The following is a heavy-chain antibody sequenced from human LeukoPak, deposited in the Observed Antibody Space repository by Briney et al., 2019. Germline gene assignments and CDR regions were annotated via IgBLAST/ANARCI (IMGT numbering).Heavy chain of an antibody. CDR1: GFTFNKFW. Sequence: GGSLRLSCEASGFTFNKFWMHWFRQAPGKGLVWVSRVNSDGTRTTYADSVKGRFTISRDNAKNTVNLQMNSLRAEDTAVYFCARDAVAATYLFDYWGQGTLVTVSS. V-gene: IGHV3-74*03. CDR2: VNSDGTRT. CDR3: ARDAVAATYLFDY. D-gene: IGHD6-19*01. J-gene: IGHJ4*02.